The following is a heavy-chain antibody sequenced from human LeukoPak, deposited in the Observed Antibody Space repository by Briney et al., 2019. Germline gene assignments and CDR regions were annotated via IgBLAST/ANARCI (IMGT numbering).Heavy chain of an antibody. J-gene: IGHJ6*04. D-gene: IGHD3-10*01. V-gene: IGHV5-51*01. CDR2: IYPGYSDT. Sequence: GESLKISCKGSGYSFTSYWIGWVRQMPGKGLEWMGIIYPGYSDTRYSPSFQGQVTISDDKSLSTAYLQWSSLKASDPAMYYCPRSLGLGELKPGMDVRGKGTTVTVSS. CDR3: PRSLGLGELKPGMDV. CDR1: GYSFTSYW.